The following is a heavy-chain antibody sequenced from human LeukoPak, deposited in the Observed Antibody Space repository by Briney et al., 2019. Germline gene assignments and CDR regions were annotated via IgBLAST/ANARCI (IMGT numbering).Heavy chain of an antibody. Sequence: PGGSLRLSCAASGFTFSSYGMHWVRQAPGKGLEWVAFIRYDGSNKYYADSVKGRFTISRDNSKNTLYLQMNSLGAEDTAVYYCAKDFRVVVISSNFDYWGQGTLVTVSS. J-gene: IGHJ4*02. V-gene: IGHV3-30*02. CDR2: IRYDGSNK. D-gene: IGHD3-22*01. CDR3: AKDFRVVVISSNFDY. CDR1: GFTFSSYG.